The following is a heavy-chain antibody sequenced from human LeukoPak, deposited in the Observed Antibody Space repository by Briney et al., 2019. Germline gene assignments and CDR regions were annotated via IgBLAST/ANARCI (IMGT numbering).Heavy chain of an antibody. Sequence: GESLKISCQASGYSFTSYWIAWVRQMPGKGLELMGIIYPGDSDTRYSPSFQGQVTISADKSISTAYLQWSSLKASDTAMYYCARCIYSSSSPKYFDYWGQGTLVTVSS. CDR3: ARCIYSSSSPKYFDY. V-gene: IGHV5-51*01. CDR2: IYPGDSDT. CDR1: GYSFTSYW. D-gene: IGHD6-13*01. J-gene: IGHJ4*02.